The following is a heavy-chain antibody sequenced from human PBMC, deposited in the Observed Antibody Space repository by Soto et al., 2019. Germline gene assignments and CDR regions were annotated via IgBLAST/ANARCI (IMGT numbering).Heavy chain of an antibody. CDR2: INPSGGST. CDR3: ARDLHQPYIVATQTDAFDI. V-gene: IGHV1-46*03. Sequence: ASVKVSCKASGYTFTSYYMHWVRQAPGQGLEWMGIINPSGGSTSYAQKFQGRVTMTRDTSTSTVYMELSSLRSEDTAVYYCARDLHQPYIVATQTDAFDIWGQGTMVTVSS. J-gene: IGHJ3*02. CDR1: GYTFTSYY. D-gene: IGHD5-12*01.